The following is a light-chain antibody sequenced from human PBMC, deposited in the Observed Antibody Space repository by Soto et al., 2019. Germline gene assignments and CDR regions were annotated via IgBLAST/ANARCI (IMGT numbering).Light chain of an antibody. CDR3: SSYTSSSTLGV. J-gene: IGLJ2*01. V-gene: IGLV2-14*01. CDR1: SSDVGGYNY. Sequence: QSVLTQPASVSGSPGQSITISCTGTSSDVGGYNYVSWYQQHPGKAPKLMIYDVSNRPSGVSNRFSGSKSGNTASLTISGVQDEDEADYYCSSYTSSSTLGVFGGGTKLT. CDR2: DVS.